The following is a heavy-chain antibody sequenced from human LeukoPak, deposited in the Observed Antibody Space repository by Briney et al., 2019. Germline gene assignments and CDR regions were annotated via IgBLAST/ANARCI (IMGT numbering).Heavy chain of an antibody. CDR2: IIPIFGTA. D-gene: IGHD6-19*01. J-gene: IGHJ4*02. V-gene: IGHV1-69*05. Sequence: ASVKVSCKASGGTFSSYAISWVRQAPGQGLEWMGRIIPIFGTANYAQKFQGRVTITTDESTSTAYMELSSLRSEDTAVYYCARDVALAGLSFDYWGQGTLVTVSS. CDR3: ARDVALAGLSFDY. CDR1: GGTFSSYA.